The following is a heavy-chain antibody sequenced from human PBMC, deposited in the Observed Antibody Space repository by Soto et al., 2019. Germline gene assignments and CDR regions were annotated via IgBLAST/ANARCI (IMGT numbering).Heavy chain of an antibody. CDR3: ARIIPLFRAGRFYVDA. D-gene: IGHD2-21*01. J-gene: IGHJ4*02. CDR2: IYDSGST. Sequence: SDTLPLTCSVSGGSISSGGFHWSWIRQHPGKGLEWIGNIYDSGSTYYNPSLKSQITISVDTSKNQFSLKLSSLTAADTAIYYCARIIPLFRAGRFYVDAWSQGTMVSVS. CDR1: GGSISSGGFH. V-gene: IGHV4-31*01.